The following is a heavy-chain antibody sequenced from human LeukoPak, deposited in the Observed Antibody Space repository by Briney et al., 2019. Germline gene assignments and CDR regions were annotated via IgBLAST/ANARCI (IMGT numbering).Heavy chain of an antibody. CDR3: ARDQGYDFWSGSSDAFDI. D-gene: IGHD3-3*01. Sequence: SETLSLTCTVSGGSISSYYWSWIRQPPGQGLEWIGRIYTSGSTNSNPSLKSRVTMSVDTSKNQFSLKLSSVTAADTAVYYCARDQGYDFWSGSSDAFDIWGQGTMVTVSS. CDR2: IYTSGST. V-gene: IGHV4-4*07. CDR1: GGSISSYY. J-gene: IGHJ3*02.